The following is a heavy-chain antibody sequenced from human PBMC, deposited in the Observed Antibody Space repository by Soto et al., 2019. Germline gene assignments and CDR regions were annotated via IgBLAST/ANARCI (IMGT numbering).Heavy chain of an antibody. V-gene: IGHV3-30-3*01. CDR3: ASPLYSRYYGMDV. D-gene: IGHD4-4*01. CDR1: GFTFSSYA. J-gene: IGHJ6*02. CDR2: ISYDGSNK. Sequence: QVQLVESGGGVVQPGRSLRLSCAASGFTFSSYAMHWVRQAPGKGLEWVAVISYDGSNKYYADSVKGRFTISRDNSMNTLYLQMNSLRAEDTAVYYCASPLYSRYYGMDVWGQGTTVTVSS.